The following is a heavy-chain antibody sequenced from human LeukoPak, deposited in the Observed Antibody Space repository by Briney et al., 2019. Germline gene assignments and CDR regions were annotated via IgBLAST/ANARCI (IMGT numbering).Heavy chain of an antibody. Sequence: GASVKVSCKASGGTFSSYAISWVRQAPGQGLEWMGRIIPIFGTANYAQKFRGRVTITTDESTSTAYMELSSLRSEDTAVYYCARGFVWWELLYFDYWGQGTLVTVSS. D-gene: IGHD1-26*01. CDR3: ARGFVWWELLYFDY. CDR2: IIPIFGTA. J-gene: IGHJ4*02. V-gene: IGHV1-69*05. CDR1: GGTFSSYA.